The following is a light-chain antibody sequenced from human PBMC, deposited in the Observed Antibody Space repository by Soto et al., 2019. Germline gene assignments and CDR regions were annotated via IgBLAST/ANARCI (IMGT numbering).Light chain of an antibody. CDR3: SSYTSSSRV. CDR2: DVS. CDR1: SSDVGGYNY. Sequence: ALTQPASVSGSPGQSITISCTGTSSDVGGYNYVSWYQQHPGKAPKLMIYDVSNRPSGVSNRFSGSKSGNTASLTISGLQAEDEADYYCSSYTSSSRVFGTGTKVTVL. J-gene: IGLJ1*01. V-gene: IGLV2-14*01.